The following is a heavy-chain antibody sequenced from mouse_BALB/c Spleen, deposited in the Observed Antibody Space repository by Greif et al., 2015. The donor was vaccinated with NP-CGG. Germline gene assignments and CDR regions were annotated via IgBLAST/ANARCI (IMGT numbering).Heavy chain of an antibody. CDR1: GFNIKDTY. D-gene: IGHD1-1*01. CDR3: ARGSTTVPPDY. Sequence: VHVKQSGAELVKPGASVKLSCTASGFNIKDTYMHWVKQRPEQGLEWIGRIDPANGNTKYDPKFQGKATITADTSSNTASLQLSSLTSEDTAVYYCARGSTTVPPDYWGQGTTLTVSS. V-gene: IGHV14-3*02. CDR2: IDPANGNT. J-gene: IGHJ2*01.